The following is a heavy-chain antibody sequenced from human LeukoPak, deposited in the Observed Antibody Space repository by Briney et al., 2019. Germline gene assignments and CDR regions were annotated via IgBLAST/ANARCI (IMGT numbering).Heavy chain of an antibody. J-gene: IGHJ3*02. CDR1: GGSISSSSYY. V-gene: IGHV4-39*07. CDR3: AREWSAFDI. CDR2: IYHSGST. Sequence: SETLSLTCTASGGSISSSSYYWGWIRQPPGQGLEWIGSIYHSGSTYYNPSLKSRVTISVDTSKNQFSLKLSSVTAADTAVYYCAREWSAFDIWGQGTMVIVSS. D-gene: IGHD2-8*01.